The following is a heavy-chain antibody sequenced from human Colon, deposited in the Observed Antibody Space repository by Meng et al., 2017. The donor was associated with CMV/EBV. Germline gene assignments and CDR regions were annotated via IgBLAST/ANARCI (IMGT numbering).Heavy chain of an antibody. V-gene: IGHV7-4-1*02. D-gene: IGHD6-13*01. CDR2: INPNTGNP. J-gene: IGHJ4*02. CDR3: ATGSVAAHGKGY. Sequence: CKASGYTFTTYNIKWVRQAPGQRLEWMGYINPNTGNPTYVQGFTGRFVFSLDTSVSTAYLQISSLKAEDTAVYYCATGSVAAHGKGYWGQGTLVTVSS. CDR1: GYTFTTYN.